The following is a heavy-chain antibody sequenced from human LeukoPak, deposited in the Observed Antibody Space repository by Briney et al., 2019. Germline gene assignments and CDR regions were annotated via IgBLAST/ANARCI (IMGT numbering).Heavy chain of an antibody. V-gene: IGHV3-30-3*01. CDR1: GFTFSSYA. D-gene: IGHD1-26*01. J-gene: IGHJ4*02. CDR2: ISYDGSNK. CDR3: ARGGEEWELTIPLFDY. Sequence: GGSLRLSCAASGFTFSSYAMHWVRQAPGKGLEWVAVISYDGSNKYYADSVKGRFTISRDNSKNTLYLQMNSLRAEDTAVYYCARGGEEWELTIPLFDYWGQGTLVTVSS.